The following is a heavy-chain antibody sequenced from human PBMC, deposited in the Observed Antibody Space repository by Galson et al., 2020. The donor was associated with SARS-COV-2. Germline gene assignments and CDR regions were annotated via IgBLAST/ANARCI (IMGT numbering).Heavy chain of an antibody. Sequence: QLGESLKISCAASGFTFSKYGIHWVRQAPGKGLEWVAGISGGGSTKYYAESVMGRFTISRDNSKNTLDLQMNSLRPEDTAIYYCAKEFDFDTYGYYYPPNFDLWGRGTLVTVSS. CDR2: ISGGGSTK. J-gene: IGHJ2*01. CDR3: AKEFDFDTYGYYYPPNFDL. V-gene: IGHV3-30*18. D-gene: IGHD3-22*01. CDR1: GFTFSKYG.